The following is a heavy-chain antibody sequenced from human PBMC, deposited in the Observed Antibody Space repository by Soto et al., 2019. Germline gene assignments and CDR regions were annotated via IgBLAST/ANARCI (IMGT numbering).Heavy chain of an antibody. V-gene: IGHV4-61*01. CDR3: ARVRGSGYYGLLDY. CDR1: GGSGSNVSFY. Sequence: TWSLTRHFAGGSGSNVSFYCSWIRQPPGERLESIGNIYYSGSTNYNPSLKSRVTISVHTSKNQFSLKLTSVTAADTAVYYCARVRGSGYYGLLDYWGQGTLVTFSS. D-gene: IGHD3-22*01. J-gene: IGHJ4*02. CDR2: IYYSGST.